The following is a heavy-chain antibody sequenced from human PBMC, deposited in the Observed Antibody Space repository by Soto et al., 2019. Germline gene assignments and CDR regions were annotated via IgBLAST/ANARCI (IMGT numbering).Heavy chain of an antibody. V-gene: IGHV1-2*02. CDR1: GYTINCRS. Sequence: ASVKVTSKAPGYTINCRSLQSSQQENEKGLERMRWITLYNGNTNYAKKFQGRVTMTRDTSISTAYMELSRLRSDDTAVYYCARSTVTISDGDAFDIWGQGTMVTVSS. CDR2: ITLYNGNT. CDR3: ARSTVTISDGDAFDI. D-gene: IGHD4-17*01. J-gene: IGHJ3*02.